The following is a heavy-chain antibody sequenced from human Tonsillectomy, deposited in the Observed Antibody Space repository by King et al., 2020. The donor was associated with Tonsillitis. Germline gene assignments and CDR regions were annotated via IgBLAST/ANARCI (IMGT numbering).Heavy chain of an antibody. D-gene: IGHD3-10*01. Sequence: TLKESGPTLVKPTQTLTLTCTFSGFSLSTSGVGVGWIRQPPGKALEWLGIIYWDDDKRYSPSLKSRLTISKDTSKNQVVLTMTNMDPGDTATYYCAHRRAGLFFGEYPFDYWGQGTLVTVSS. CDR2: IYWDDDK. V-gene: IGHV2-5*02. J-gene: IGHJ4*02. CDR1: GFSLSTSGVG. CDR3: AHRRAGLFFGEYPFDY.